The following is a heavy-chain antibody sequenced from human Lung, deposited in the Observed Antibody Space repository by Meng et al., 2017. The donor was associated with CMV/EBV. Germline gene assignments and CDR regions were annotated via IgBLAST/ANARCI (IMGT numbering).Heavy chain of an antibody. V-gene: IGHV4-39*01. CDR1: DVSISNGTFF. Sequence: SXTLSLXCTVSDVSISNGTFFWGWIRQPPGKGLEWIGSFFHSGDTYSNPSLRIRVAISVDTSKNQFSLRLSSVTATDTAVYYCARHLRGYSWPKSDWGQGXLVTVSS. D-gene: IGHD1-26*01. CDR2: FFHSGDT. J-gene: IGHJ4*02. CDR3: ARHLRGYSWPKSD.